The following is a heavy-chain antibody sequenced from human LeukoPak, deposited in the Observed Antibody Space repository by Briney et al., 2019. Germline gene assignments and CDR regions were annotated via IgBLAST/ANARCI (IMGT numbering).Heavy chain of an antibody. CDR3: ARAGGGRLDY. CDR1: GGSISSYN. D-gene: IGHD2-15*01. V-gene: IGHV4-59*01. J-gene: IGHJ4*02. CDR2: VYYSGST. Sequence: SETLSLTCTVSGGSISSYNWSWIRQPPGKGLEWIGYVYYSGSTNYNPSLKSRVTISVDTSKNQFSLKLSSVTAADTAVYYCARAGGGRLDYWGQGTLVTASS.